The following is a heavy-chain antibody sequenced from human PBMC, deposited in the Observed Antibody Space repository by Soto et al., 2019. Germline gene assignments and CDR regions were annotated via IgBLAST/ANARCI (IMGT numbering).Heavy chain of an antibody. V-gene: IGHV1-2*02. CDR3: ARFPSSWGLYAFDI. J-gene: IGHJ3*02. CDR2: INPNSGGT. D-gene: IGHD7-27*01. CDR1: GYTFTGYY. Sequence: ASVKVSCKASGYTFTGYYMHWVRQAPGQGLEWMGWINPNSGGTNYAQKFQGRVTMTRDTSISTAYMELSRLRSDDTAVYYCARFPSSWGLYAFDIWGQGTMVTVSS.